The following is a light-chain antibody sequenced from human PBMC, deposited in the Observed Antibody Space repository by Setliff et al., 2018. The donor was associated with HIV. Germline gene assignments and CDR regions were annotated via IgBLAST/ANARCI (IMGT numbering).Light chain of an antibody. Sequence: SYELTQTPSVSVAPGKTATITCAGNNIGSNNVHWFQQKPGQAPVLVVFDDGDRPSGIPERFSGSNSGGTATLTISRVEAGDEADYYCQVWDSSSNLYVFGHGTKVTV. CDR2: DDG. CDR1: NIGSNN. J-gene: IGLJ1*01. CDR3: QVWDSSSNLYV. V-gene: IGLV3-21*03.